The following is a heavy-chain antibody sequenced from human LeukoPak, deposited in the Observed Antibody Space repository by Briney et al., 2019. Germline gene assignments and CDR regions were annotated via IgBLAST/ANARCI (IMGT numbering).Heavy chain of an antibody. Sequence: SQTLSLTCAISGDSVSSNSAAWNWIRQSPSRGLEWLGRTYFRSKWYNDYAVSVKSRITINPDTSKNQFSLQLNSVTPEDTAVYYCARDQRYCSGGSCWGPLGDVWGKGSTVTVSS. J-gene: IGHJ6*04. D-gene: IGHD2-15*01. CDR2: TYFRSKWYN. CDR1: GDSVSSNSAA. V-gene: IGHV6-1*01. CDR3: ARDQRYCSGGSCWGPLGDV.